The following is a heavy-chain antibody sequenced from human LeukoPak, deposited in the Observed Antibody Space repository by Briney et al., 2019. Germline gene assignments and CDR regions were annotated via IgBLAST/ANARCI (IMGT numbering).Heavy chain of an antibody. CDR2: ISYDGSNK. J-gene: IGHJ4*02. CDR1: GFTFSSYA. CDR3: ARERIVVVPAAIPSKGLDY. D-gene: IGHD2-2*02. V-gene: IGHV3-30*01. Sequence: GGSLRLSCAASGFTFSSYAMHWVRQAPGKGLEWVAVISYDGSNKYYADSVKGRFTISRDNSKNTLHLQMNSLRAEDTAVYYCARERIVVVPAAIPSKGLDYWGQGTLVTVSS.